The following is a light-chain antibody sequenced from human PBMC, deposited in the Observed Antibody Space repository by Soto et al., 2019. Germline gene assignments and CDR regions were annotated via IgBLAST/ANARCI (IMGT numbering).Light chain of an antibody. J-gene: IGLJ3*02. CDR3: QAWDTSSAV. V-gene: IGLV3-1*01. CDR1: KLGDKY. Sequence: SYELTQPPSVSVSPGQTASITCSGHKLGDKYACWYQQKPGQSPVLIIYQDTKRPSGIPERFSGSNSGHTATLTISGTQAMDEADYYCQAWDTSSAVFGGGTKLTVL. CDR2: QDT.